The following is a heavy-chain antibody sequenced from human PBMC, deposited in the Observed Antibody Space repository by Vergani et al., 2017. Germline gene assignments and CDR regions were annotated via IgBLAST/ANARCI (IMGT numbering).Heavy chain of an antibody. J-gene: IGHJ2*01. Sequence: QVQLVQSGAEVKKPGSSVKVPCKASGGPLKNPASSWVRQVPGQGLEWMGRINPFFGTTDYAQKLQGRFTIIADEFTKTVVMQLSNLRSEDTAVYYCAEDCPGGGGDSSAGWYFDLWGRGTLVTVSS. CDR1: GGPLKNPA. D-gene: IGHD2-21*02. CDR3: AEDCPGGGGDSSAGWYFDL. V-gene: IGHV1-69*13. CDR2: INPFFGTT.